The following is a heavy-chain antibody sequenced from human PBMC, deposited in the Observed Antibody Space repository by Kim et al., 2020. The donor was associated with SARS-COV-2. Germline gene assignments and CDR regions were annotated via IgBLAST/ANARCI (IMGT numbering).Heavy chain of an antibody. V-gene: IGHV3-9*01. Sequence: GGSLRLSCAASGFTFGDYAMHWVRQAPGKGLEWVSGISWNSGSKGYADSVKGRFTISRDNAKNSLYLQMNSLRAEDTALYYCAKDKGAIVGAEDYGMDVWGQGTTVTVSS. CDR2: ISWNSGSK. CDR3: AKDKGAIVGAEDYGMDV. J-gene: IGHJ6*02. D-gene: IGHD1-26*01. CDR1: GFTFGDYA.